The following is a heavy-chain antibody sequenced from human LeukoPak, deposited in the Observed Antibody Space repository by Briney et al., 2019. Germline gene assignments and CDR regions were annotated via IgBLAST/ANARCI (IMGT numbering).Heavy chain of an antibody. D-gene: IGHD6-13*01. CDR3: ARDIAAAGTRAHY. CDR1: GYTFTGYY. J-gene: IGHJ4*02. Sequence: SCKASGYTFTGYYMHWVRQAPGKGLEWVAVIWYDGSNKYYADSVKGRFTISKDNSKNTLYLQMNSLRAEDTAVYYCARDIAAAGTRAHYWGQGTLVTVSS. V-gene: IGHV3-33*01. CDR2: IWYDGSNK.